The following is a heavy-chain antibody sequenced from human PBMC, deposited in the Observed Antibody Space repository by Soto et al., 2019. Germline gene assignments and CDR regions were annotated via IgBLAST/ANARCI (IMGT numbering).Heavy chain of an antibody. V-gene: IGHV3-23*01. CDR1: GFTFSSYA. CDR2: ISGSGGST. J-gene: IGHJ4*02. Sequence: GGSLRLSCAASGFTFSSYAMSWVRQAPGKGLEWVSAISGSGGSTYYADSVKGRFTISRDNSKNTLYLQMNSLRAEDTAVYYCAKSLETLRYFDWLQLGFDYWGQGTLVTVSS. D-gene: IGHD3-9*01. CDR3: AKSLETLRYFDWLQLGFDY.